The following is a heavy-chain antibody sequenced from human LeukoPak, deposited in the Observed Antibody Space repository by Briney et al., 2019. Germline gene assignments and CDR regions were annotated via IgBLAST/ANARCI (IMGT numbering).Heavy chain of an antibody. Sequence: GGSLRLSCSASGFTFSSYAMHWVRQAPGKGLEYVSAISSSGGSTYYADSVKGRFTISRDNSKNTLHLQMSSLRAEGTAVYYCVKLEWRYYYDTWGQGTLVTVSS. CDR2: ISSSGGST. D-gene: IGHD3-22*01. CDR3: VKLEWRYYYDT. J-gene: IGHJ5*02. CDR1: GFTFSSYA. V-gene: IGHV3-64D*09.